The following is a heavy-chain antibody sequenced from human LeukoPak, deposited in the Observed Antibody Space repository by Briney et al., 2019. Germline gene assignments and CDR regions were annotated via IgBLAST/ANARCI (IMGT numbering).Heavy chain of an antibody. J-gene: IGHJ6*02. D-gene: IGHD5-12*01. CDR3: ASGDSGYDWKYYYYGMDV. Sequence: EASVTVSCKASGGTFTIYAISWVRQAPGQGLEWMGGIIPIFGTANYAQKFQGRVTITADESTSTAYMELSSLRSEDTAVYYCASGDSGYDWKYYYYGMDVWGQGTTVTVSS. CDR2: IIPIFGTA. V-gene: IGHV1-69*13. CDR1: GGTFTIYA.